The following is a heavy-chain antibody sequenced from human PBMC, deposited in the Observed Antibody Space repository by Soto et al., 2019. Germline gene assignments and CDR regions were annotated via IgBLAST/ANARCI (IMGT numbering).Heavy chain of an antibody. Sequence: PGGSLRLSCAASGFTFSSYWMHWVRQAPGKGLVWVSRINSDGSSTSYADSVKGRFTISRDNAKNTLYLQMNSLRAEDTAVYYCARGALTYDFWSGYHYYYYYGMDVWGQGTTVTVSS. CDR2: INSDGSST. CDR1: GFTFSSYW. CDR3: ARGALTYDFWSGYHYYYYYGMDV. J-gene: IGHJ6*02. D-gene: IGHD3-3*01. V-gene: IGHV3-74*01.